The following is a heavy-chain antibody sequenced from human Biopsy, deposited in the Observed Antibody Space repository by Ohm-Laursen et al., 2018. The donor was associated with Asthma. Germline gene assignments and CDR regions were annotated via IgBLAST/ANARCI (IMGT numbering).Heavy chain of an antibody. CDR2: ISYTGSA. V-gene: IGHV4-39*01. J-gene: IGHJ4*02. CDR1: GGSMSSSSYY. D-gene: IGHD7-27*01. Sequence: SDTLSLTCTVSGGSMSSSSYYWGWIRQPPGKGLEWMGSISYTGSAYHNPSLKSRATISVDTSKNHPSLKLSSVTAADTAVYYCARHWDWGSFFDYWGQGTPVTVSS. CDR3: ARHWDWGSFFDY.